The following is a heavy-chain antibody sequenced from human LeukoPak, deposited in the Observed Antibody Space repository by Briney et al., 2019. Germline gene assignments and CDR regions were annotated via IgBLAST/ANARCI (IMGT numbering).Heavy chain of an antibody. D-gene: IGHD6-13*01. CDR3: ARFGSSTWYKGAFDI. CDR1: GGSISSYY. CDR2: IYYSGST. V-gene: IGHV4-59*12. Sequence: SETLSLTCTVSGGSISSYYWSWIRQPPGKRLEWIGYIYYSGSTSYNPSLKSRVTISVDTSKNQFSLNLTSVTAADTAVYYCARFGSSTWYKGAFDIWGQGTMVTVAS. J-gene: IGHJ3*02.